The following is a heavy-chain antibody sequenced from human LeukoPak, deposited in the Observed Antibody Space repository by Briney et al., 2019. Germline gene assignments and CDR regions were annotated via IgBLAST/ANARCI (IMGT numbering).Heavy chain of an antibody. V-gene: IGHV4-34*01. Sequence: PSETLSLTCAVYGGSFSGYYWSWIRQPPGKGLEWIGEINHSGSTNYNPSLKSRVTISVDTSKNQFSLKLSSVTAADTAVYYCARGPKYYDFWSGYYTNWFDPWGQGTPVTVSS. CDR3: ARGPKYYDFWSGYYTNWFDP. J-gene: IGHJ5*02. D-gene: IGHD3-3*01. CDR2: INHSGST. CDR1: GGSFSGYY.